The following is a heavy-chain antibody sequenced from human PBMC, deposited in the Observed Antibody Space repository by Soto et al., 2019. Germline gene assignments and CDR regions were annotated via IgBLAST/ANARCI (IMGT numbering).Heavy chain of an antibody. CDR1: GFTFNMYA. D-gene: IGHD3-10*01. J-gene: IGHJ4*02. V-gene: IGHV3-23*01. CDR3: ARTITGFFGAGAY. Sequence: EVQLSESGGGLAQPGGSLRLSCAASGFTFNMYAMSWVRQAPGKGLEWVSAIGGSGDNTYYADFVKGRFTISRDNSKNTLYLQMDSLRAEDTAIYYCARTITGFFGAGAYWGQGTLVTVSS. CDR2: IGGSGDNT.